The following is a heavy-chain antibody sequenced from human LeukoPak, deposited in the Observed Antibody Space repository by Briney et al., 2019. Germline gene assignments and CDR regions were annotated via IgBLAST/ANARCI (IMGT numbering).Heavy chain of an antibody. J-gene: IGHJ6*02. Sequence: GGSVRLSCAGSGFTFSNYVMTWVRQAPGKGLEWVSCVSSGGRNTYYADSVKGRFTISRDNSKNTLFVQMNSLRGDDTAVYYCAKESAAGKRRYFQYYGMDAWGQGTTVTVSS. D-gene: IGHD6-13*01. V-gene: IGHV3-23*01. CDR2: VSSGGRNT. CDR3: AKESAAGKRRYFQYYGMDA. CDR1: GFTFSNYV.